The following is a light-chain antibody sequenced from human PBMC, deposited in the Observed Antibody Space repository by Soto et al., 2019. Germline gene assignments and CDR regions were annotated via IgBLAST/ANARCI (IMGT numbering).Light chain of an antibody. CDR2: GAS. V-gene: IGKV3-20*01. CDR3: QQYGSSGT. J-gene: IGKJ1*01. CDR1: QSVSSNY. Sequence: EIVLTQSPGPLSLSPGERATLSCRASQSVSSNYLAWYQQKPGQAPRLLIYGASNRATGIPDRFSGSGSGTDFTLTISRLEPEDFAVYYCQQYGSSGTFGQGTKVDIK.